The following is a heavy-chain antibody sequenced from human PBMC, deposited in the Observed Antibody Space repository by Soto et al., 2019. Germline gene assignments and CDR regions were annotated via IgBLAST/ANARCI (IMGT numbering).Heavy chain of an antibody. Sequence: GGSLRLSCAASGFTFSSYAMSWVRQAPGKGLEWVSAISGSGASTYYAASVKGRFTISRDNSKNPMYLQMNSLRAEDTAVYYCAKIGPHAYDFWSGYYYDDAFDIWGRGTMVTVSS. V-gene: IGHV3-23*01. CDR2: ISGSGAST. D-gene: IGHD3-3*01. CDR3: AKIGPHAYDFWSGYYYDDAFDI. J-gene: IGHJ3*02. CDR1: GFTFSSYA.